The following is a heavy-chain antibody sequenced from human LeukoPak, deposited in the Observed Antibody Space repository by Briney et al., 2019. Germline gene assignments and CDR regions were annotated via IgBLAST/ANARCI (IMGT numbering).Heavy chain of an antibody. D-gene: IGHD4-17*01. CDR3: AKGRQYGDSDY. Sequence: GGSLRLSCAASGFTFSSYGMHWVRQAPGKGLEWVAFIRYDGSNKSYADPVKGRFTISRDNSKNTLYLQMNSLRAEDTAVFYCAKGRQYGDSDYWGQGTLVTVSS. V-gene: IGHV3-30*02. CDR2: IRYDGSNK. CDR1: GFTFSSYG. J-gene: IGHJ4*02.